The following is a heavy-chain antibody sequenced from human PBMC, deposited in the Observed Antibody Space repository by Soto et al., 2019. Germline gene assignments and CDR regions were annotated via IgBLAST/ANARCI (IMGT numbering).Heavy chain of an antibody. V-gene: IGHV3-33*01. D-gene: IGHD2-2*01. CDR2: LWYDGSNK. J-gene: IGHJ4*02. Sequence: QVQLVESGGGVVQPGRSLRLSCAASGFSFSSYGMHCVRQAPGKGLECGAVLWYDGSNKYYADNVKGRVTISRDNSKNTLYLQMNSLRAEDTAVYYCAREGHCSSTSCYLPYWGQGTLVTVSS. CDR3: AREGHCSSTSCYLPY. CDR1: GFSFSSYG.